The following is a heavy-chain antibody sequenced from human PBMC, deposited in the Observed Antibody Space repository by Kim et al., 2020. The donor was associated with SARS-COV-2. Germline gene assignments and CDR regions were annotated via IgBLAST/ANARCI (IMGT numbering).Heavy chain of an antibody. CDR3: AREPGYVPAAISYYGMDV. J-gene: IGHJ6*02. D-gene: IGHD2-2*01. Sequence: KGRFTISRDNAKNSLYLQMNSLRAEDTAVYYCAREPGYVPAAISYYGMDVWGQGTTVTVSS. V-gene: IGHV3-11*06.